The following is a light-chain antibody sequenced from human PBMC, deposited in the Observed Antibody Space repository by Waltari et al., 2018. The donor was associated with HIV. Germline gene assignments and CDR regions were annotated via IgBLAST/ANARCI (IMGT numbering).Light chain of an antibody. CDR3: QQYYSTPPT. Sequence: DIVMTQSPDSLAVSLGGRTTINCTSRQNLFFSSNNKNYLAWYQHRPGQPPKLLFYCASTRESGVPDRFSGSGSGTNFTLTISSLQADDVAVYFCQQYYSTPPTFGQGTKLEI. V-gene: IGKV4-1*01. CDR1: QNLFFSSNNKNY. CDR2: CAS. J-gene: IGKJ2*01.